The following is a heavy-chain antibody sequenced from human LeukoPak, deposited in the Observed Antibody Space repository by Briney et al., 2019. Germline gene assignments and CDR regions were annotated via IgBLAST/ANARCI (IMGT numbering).Heavy chain of an antibody. J-gene: IGHJ4*02. Sequence: GRSLRLSCAASGFTFDDYAMHWVRQAPGKGLEWVSGINWNSGTIDYADSVKGRFTISRHNAKNSLYLQMDSLGSEDTALYYCAKGTSGSYFRSFDYWGQGTLVTVSS. D-gene: IGHD1-26*01. CDR3: AKGTSGSYFRSFDY. CDR1: GFTFDDYA. V-gene: IGHV3-9*01. CDR2: INWNSGTI.